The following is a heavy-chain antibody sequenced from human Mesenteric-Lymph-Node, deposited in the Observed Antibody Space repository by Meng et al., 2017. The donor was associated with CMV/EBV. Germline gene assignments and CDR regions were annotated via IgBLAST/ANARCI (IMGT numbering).Heavy chain of an antibody. D-gene: IGHD3-10*01. V-gene: IGHV1-2*02. CDR1: GDTFSKYP. CDR3: ARDPKKTELLWFGESPGHYFDY. Sequence: ASVKVSCKASGDTFSKYPISSYALSWVRQAPGQGLEWMGWIKLNSGGTRYAPKFQGRVTMTRDTSISTAYMELSRLRSDDTAVYYCARDPKKTELLWFGESPGHYFDYWGQGTLVTVSS. J-gene: IGHJ4*02. CDR2: IKLNSGGT.